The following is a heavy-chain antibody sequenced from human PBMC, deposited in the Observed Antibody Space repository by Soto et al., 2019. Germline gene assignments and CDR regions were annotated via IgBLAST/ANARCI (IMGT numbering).Heavy chain of an antibody. V-gene: IGHV4-30-4*01. D-gene: IGHD3-10*01. CDR3: ARCITMVRGVIIPPDGMDV. CDR1: GGSISSGDYY. CDR2: IYYSGST. J-gene: IGHJ6*02. Sequence: TLSLTCTVSGGSISSGDYYWSWIRQPPGKGLEWIGYIYYSGSTYYNPSLKSRVTISVDTSKNQFSLKLSSVTAADTAVYYCARCITMVRGVIIPPDGMDVWGQGTTVTVSS.